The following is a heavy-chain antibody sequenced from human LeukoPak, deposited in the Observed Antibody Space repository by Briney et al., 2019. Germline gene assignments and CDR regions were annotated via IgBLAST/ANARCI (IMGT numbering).Heavy chain of an antibody. Sequence: ASVKVSCKASGYTFTNSGITWVRQAPGQGLEWMGWISAYNGNTNYAQKLQGRVTMTTDTSTSTAHMELRSLRSDDTAVYYCARGHRYSPDSWGQGTLVTVSS. D-gene: IGHD1-1*01. CDR1: GYTFTNSG. V-gene: IGHV1-18*01. CDR2: ISAYNGNT. J-gene: IGHJ4*02. CDR3: ARGHRYSPDS.